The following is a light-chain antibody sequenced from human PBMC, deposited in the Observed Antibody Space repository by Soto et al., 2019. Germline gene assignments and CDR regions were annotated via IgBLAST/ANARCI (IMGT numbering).Light chain of an antibody. J-gene: IGKJ5*01. CDR2: AAS. V-gene: IGKV1-39*01. Sequence: DIQMTQSPSSLSASVGDRVTITCRASQSISSYLNWYQQKPGKAPKLLIYAASSLQSGVPSRFSGSGSGTDFTLTISSLQPEDFATYYCQQNYSIPITFGRGTRLEIK. CDR3: QQNYSIPIT. CDR1: QSISSY.